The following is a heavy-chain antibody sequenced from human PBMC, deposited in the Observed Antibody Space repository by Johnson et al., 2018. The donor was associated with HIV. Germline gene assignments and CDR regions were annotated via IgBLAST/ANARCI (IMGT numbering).Heavy chain of an antibody. CDR1: GFTVSSNY. CDR2: IYSGGST. J-gene: IGHJ3*02. V-gene: IGHV3-66*02. CDR3: NTDAFDI. Sequence: VQLVESGGGLVQPGGSLRLSCAASGFTVSSNYMSWVRQAPGKGLELVSVIYSGGSTCYADSVKGRFTISRDNSKNTLYLQMGSLRAEDMAVYYCNTDAFDIWGQGTMVTVSS.